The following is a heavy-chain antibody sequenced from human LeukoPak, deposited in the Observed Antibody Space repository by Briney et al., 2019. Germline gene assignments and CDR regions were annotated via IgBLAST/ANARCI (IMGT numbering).Heavy chain of an antibody. CDR1: GFNFRAFT. D-gene: IGHD2-15*01. CDR2: FSRNGVTT. J-gene: IGHJ3*01. Sequence: GGSLRLSCGAFGFNFRAFTMHWVRQAPGKGLEWVSLFSRNGVTTYYAESVRGRFTISRDNSKNSVYLQMDSLTTEDTAVYYCAKEKDTIYFDLWGQGTMVTVSA. CDR3: AKEKDTIYFDL. V-gene: IGHV3-43*01.